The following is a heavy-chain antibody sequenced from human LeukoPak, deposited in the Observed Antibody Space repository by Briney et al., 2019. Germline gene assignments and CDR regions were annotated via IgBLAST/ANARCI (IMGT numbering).Heavy chain of an antibody. CDR2: IWFDGSNK. V-gene: IGHV3-33*03. CDR3: ATSTLKYFDY. CDR1: GFTFSSYG. Sequence: PGRSLRLSCAASGFTFSSYGMHWVRQAPGKGLEWVAIIWFDGSNKYYADSVKGRFTISKDNAENSLYLQMNSLRGEDTAVYYCATSTLKYFDYWGHGTLLTVSS. J-gene: IGHJ4*01.